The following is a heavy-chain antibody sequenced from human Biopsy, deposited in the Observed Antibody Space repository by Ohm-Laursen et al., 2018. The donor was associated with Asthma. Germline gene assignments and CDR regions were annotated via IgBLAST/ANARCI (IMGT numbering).Heavy chain of an antibody. CDR1: GGTFNTYV. CDR2: INSVFGTT. D-gene: IGHD2-2*01. CDR3: ARKAGSCISRTCYSLDF. V-gene: IGHV1-69*13. J-gene: IGHJ4*02. Sequence: SAKVSCKSLGGTFNTYVIGWVRPGPGQGLERMGGINSVFGTTTYPQKFQDRVTITADDSTSTVYMELSSLRSEDTAVYYCARKAGSCISRTCYSLDFWGQGTLVTVSS.